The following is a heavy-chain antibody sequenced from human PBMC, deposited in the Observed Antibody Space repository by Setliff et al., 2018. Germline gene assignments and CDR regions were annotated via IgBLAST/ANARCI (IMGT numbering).Heavy chain of an antibody. J-gene: IGHJ4*02. CDR3: ARDVKALYYNFWSGQLDY. V-gene: IGHV3-30*01. Sequence: GGSLRLSCAASGFTFNSYAMHWVRQAPGKGLEWVAATSYDGINKYYADSVKGRFTISRDNSKNTLYLQMNSLRAEDTAVYYCARDVKALYYNFWSGQLDYWGQGALVTVSS. D-gene: IGHD3-3*01. CDR2: TSYDGINK. CDR1: GFTFNSYA.